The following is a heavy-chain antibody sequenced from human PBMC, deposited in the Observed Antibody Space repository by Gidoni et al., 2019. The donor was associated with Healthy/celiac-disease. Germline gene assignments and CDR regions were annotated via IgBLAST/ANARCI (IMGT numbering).Heavy chain of an antibody. V-gene: IGHV3-23*01. J-gene: IGHJ4*02. CDR3: AKAAIRTQGESRLYYFDY. Sequence: EVQLLESGGGLVQPGGSLRLSCAASGFTFSSYAMSWVRQAPGKGLEWVSAISGRGGSKYYADSVKGRFTISRDNSKNTLYLQMNSLRAEDTAVYYCAKAAIRTQGESRLYYFDYWGQGTLVTVSS. CDR1: GFTFSSYA. CDR2: ISGRGGSK. D-gene: IGHD3-16*01.